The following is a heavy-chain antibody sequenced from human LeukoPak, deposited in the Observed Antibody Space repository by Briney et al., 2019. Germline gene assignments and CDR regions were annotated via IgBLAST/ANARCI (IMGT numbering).Heavy chain of an antibody. Sequence: GRSLRLSCAASGFTFSSYAMHWVRQAPGKGLEWVAVISHDGSNKYYADSVKGRFTISRDNSKNTLYLQMNSLRAEDTAVYYCARDTRNNGMGYYYDSSGYLDYWGQGTLVTVSS. CDR2: ISHDGSNK. J-gene: IGHJ4*02. CDR1: GFTFSSYA. CDR3: ARDTRNNGMGYYYDSSGYLDY. D-gene: IGHD3-22*01. V-gene: IGHV3-30-3*01.